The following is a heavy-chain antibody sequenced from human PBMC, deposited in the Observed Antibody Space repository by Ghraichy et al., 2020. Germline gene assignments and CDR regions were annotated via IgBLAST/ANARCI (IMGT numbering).Heavy chain of an antibody. J-gene: IGHJ6*02. V-gene: IGHV4-31*03. D-gene: IGHD3-22*01. Sequence: SETLSLTCTVSGGSISSGGYYWSWIRQHPGKGLEWIGYIYYSGSTYYNPSLKSRVTISVDTSKNQFSLKLSSVTAADTAVYYCARVVSQNTFYYDSSGQLDVWGQGTTVTVSS. CDR2: IYYSGST. CDR3: ARVVSQNTFYYDSSGQLDV. CDR1: GGSISSGGYY.